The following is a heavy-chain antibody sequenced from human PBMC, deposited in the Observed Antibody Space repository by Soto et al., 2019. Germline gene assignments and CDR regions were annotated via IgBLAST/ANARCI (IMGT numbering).Heavy chain of an antibody. CDR2: IYYSGST. D-gene: IGHD4-4*01. CDR1: GGSISIGDYY. V-gene: IGHV4-30-4*01. J-gene: IGHJ4*02. Sequence: SETLSLTCTVSGGSISIGDYYWGWIRHPPGKGLEWIGYIYYSGSTYYNPSLKSRVTISVDRSKNQFSLKLSSVTAADTAVYYCARGMTTVTTLDYWGQGTLVTVSS. CDR3: ARGMTTVTTLDY.